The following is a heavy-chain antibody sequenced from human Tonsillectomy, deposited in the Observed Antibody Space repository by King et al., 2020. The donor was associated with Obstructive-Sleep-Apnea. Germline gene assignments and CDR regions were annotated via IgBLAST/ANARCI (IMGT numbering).Heavy chain of an antibody. CDR3: ARDGGGGGWLDY. CDR2: IYYSGST. V-gene: IGHV4-39*07. J-gene: IGHJ4*02. D-gene: IGHD6-19*01. CDR1: GGSISSSSYY. Sequence: QLQESGPGLVKPSETLSLTCTVSGGSISSSSYYWGWIRQPPGKGLEWIGSIYYSGSTYYNPSLKSRVTISVDTSKNQFSLKLSSVTAADTAVYYCARDGGGGGWLDYWGQGTLVTVSS.